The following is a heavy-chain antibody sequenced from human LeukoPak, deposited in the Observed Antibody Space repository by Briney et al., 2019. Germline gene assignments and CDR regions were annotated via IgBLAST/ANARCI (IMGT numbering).Heavy chain of an antibody. CDR2: IYPGDSDT. D-gene: IGHD3-22*01. Sequence: GESLKISCKGSGYSFTSYWIGWVRQMPGKGLEWMGIIYPGDSDTRYSPSFQGQVTISADKSISTAYLQWSSLKASDTAMYYCALSYYYDSSGYYTFDYWGQGTLVTVSP. CDR1: GYSFTSYW. V-gene: IGHV5-51*01. J-gene: IGHJ4*02. CDR3: ALSYYYDSSGYYTFDY.